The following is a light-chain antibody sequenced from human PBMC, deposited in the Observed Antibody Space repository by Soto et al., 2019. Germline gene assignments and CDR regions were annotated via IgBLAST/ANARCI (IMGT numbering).Light chain of an antibody. J-gene: IGKJ4*01. V-gene: IGKV2-28*01. CDR3: MQALQTPLT. Sequence: DIVMTQSPLSLPVTPGEPASISCRSSQSLLHTVGYNYLDWYLQKPGQSPQLLIYLGSNRASGVPDRFSGSGSGTDFTLKISRVEAEDVGVYYCMQALQTPLTFGGGTRWIS. CDR1: QSLLHTVGYNY. CDR2: LGS.